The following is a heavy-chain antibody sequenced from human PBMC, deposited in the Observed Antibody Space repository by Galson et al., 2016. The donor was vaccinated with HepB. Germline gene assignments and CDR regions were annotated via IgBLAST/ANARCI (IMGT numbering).Heavy chain of an antibody. V-gene: IGHV1-69*06. Sequence: SVKVSCKASGGTLSNYHINWVRQAPGQGPEWMGGLMPTLGTANYAQQFQGRVTMTADKSTNTAYMELSSLTSEDTAMYYCAILKPATAGKFGYWGRGTMVTVSS. CDR1: GGTLSNYH. CDR3: AILKPATAGKFGY. D-gene: IGHD1-1*01. J-gene: IGHJ4*02. CDR2: LMPTLGTA.